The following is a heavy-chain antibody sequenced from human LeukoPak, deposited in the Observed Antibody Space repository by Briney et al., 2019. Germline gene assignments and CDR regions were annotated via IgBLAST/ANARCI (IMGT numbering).Heavy chain of an antibody. J-gene: IGHJ2*01. CDR2: IYYSGST. D-gene: IGHD3-22*01. Sequence: SETLSLTCTVSGGSISSYYWSWIRQPPGKGLEWIGYIYYSGSTNYNPSLKSRVTISVDTSKNQFSLKLSTVTAADTAVYYCAREVDYYDSSGYSWYFDLWRRGTLVTVSS. CDR1: GGSISSYY. V-gene: IGHV4-59*01. CDR3: AREVDYYDSSGYSWYFDL.